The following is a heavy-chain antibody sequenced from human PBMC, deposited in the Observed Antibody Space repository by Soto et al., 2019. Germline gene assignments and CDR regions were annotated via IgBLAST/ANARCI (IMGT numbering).Heavy chain of an antibody. CDR2: ISYDGSNK. CDR1: GFTFSSYG. J-gene: IGHJ4*02. CDR3: AKDSKAPSDCSGGSCYYFDY. D-gene: IGHD2-15*01. V-gene: IGHV3-30*18. Sequence: GGSLRLSCAASGFTFSSYGMHWVRQAPGKGLEWVAVISYDGSNKYYADSVKGRFTISRDNSKNTLYLQMNSLRAEDTAVYYCAKDSKAPSDCSGGSCYYFDYWGQGTLVTVSS.